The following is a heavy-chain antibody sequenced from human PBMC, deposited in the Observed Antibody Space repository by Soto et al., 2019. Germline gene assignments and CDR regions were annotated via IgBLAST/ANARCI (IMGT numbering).Heavy chain of an antibody. CDR2: IIPIFGTA. Sequence: SVKVSCKASGGTFSSYAISWVRQAPGQGLEWMGGIIPIFGTANYAQKFQGRVTITADESTSTAYMELSSLRSEDTAVYYCARYQRINYYILTGYGSGAFDIWGQGTMVPVSS. D-gene: IGHD3-9*01. V-gene: IGHV1-69*13. J-gene: IGHJ3*02. CDR1: GGTFSSYA. CDR3: ARYQRINYYILTGYGSGAFDI.